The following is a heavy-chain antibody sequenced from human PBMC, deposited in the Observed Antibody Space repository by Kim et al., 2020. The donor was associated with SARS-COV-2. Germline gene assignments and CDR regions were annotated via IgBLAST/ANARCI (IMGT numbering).Heavy chain of an antibody. J-gene: IGHJ6*02. CDR2: IYPGDSDT. CDR3: ARHGWGITMVRGVIITSYGMDV. D-gene: IGHD3-10*01. V-gene: IGHV5-51*01. Sequence: GESLKISCKGSGYSFTSYWIGWVRQMPGKGLEWMGIIYPGDSDTRYSPSFQGQVTISADKSISTAYLQWSSLKASDTAMYYCARHGWGITMVRGVIITSYGMDVWGQGTTVTVSS. CDR1: GYSFTSYW.